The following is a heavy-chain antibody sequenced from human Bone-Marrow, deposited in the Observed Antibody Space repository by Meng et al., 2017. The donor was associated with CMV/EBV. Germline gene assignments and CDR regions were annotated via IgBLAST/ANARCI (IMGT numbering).Heavy chain of an antibody. V-gene: IGHV1-69*10. J-gene: IGHJ6*02. CDR3: ARGAVLRFLEWLHYYYYYGMDV. CDR2: IIPILGIA. CDR1: GGTFSSYA. D-gene: IGHD3-3*01. Sequence: SVKVSCKASGGTFSSYAISWVRQAPGQGLEWMGGIIPILGIANYAQKFQGRVTMTRDTSISTAYMELSRLRADDTAVYYCARGAVLRFLEWLHYYYYYGMDVWGQGTTVTVSS.